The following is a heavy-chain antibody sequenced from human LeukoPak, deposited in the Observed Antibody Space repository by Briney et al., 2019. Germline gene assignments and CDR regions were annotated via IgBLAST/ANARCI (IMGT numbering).Heavy chain of an antibody. CDR2: TYYRSKWYD. CDR3: AREVVGTCAFDI. V-gene: IGHV6-1*01. Sequence: SQTLSLTCDISGDSVSSNSAAWNWIRQSPSRGLEWLGRTYYRSKWYDDYAVSVKSRITITPDTSKNHFSLQLNSVTPEDTAVYFCAREVVGTCAFDIWGQGTMVTVSS. D-gene: IGHD1-14*01. J-gene: IGHJ3*02. CDR1: GDSVSSNSAA.